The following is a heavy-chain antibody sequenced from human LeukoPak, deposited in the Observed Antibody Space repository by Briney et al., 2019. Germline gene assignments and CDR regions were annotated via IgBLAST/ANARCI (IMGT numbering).Heavy chain of an antibody. CDR1: GFMFNSYT. Sequence: PGGSLRLSCAASGFMFNSYTMNWVRQAPGKGLEWVSSISGSSSDIFYADAVRGRYTISRDNAKNSVFLQMNSLRDGDTATYYCTSCSFDSSGYYYGWGLGTLVTVSS. CDR3: TSCSFDSSGYYYG. D-gene: IGHD3-22*01. CDR2: ISGSSSDI. V-gene: IGHV3-48*02. J-gene: IGHJ4*02.